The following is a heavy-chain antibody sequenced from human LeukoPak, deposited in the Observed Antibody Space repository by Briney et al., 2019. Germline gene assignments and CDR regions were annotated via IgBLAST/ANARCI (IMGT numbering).Heavy chain of an antibody. CDR2: INHSGST. D-gene: IGHD3-10*01. V-gene: IGHV4-34*01. CDR3: ARERNVLLWFGELLGYFDY. CDR1: GGSFSGYY. Sequence: SETLSLTCAVYGGSFSGYYWSWIRQPPGKGLEWIGEINHSGSTNYNPSLKSRVTISVDTSKNQFSLKLSSVTAADTDVYYCARERNVLLWFGELLGYFDYWGQGTLVTVSS. J-gene: IGHJ4*02.